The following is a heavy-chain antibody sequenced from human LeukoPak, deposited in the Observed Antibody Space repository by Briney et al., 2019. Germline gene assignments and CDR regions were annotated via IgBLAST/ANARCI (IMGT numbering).Heavy chain of an antibody. V-gene: IGHV3-30*18. CDR1: GFTFSSYG. J-gene: IGHJ4*02. CDR3: AKTQGSGSYYKD. D-gene: IGHD3-10*01. CDR2: ISYDGSNK. Sequence: GRSLRLSSAASGFTFSSYGMHWVRQAPGKGLEWVAVISYDGSNKYYADSVKGRFTISRDNSKNTLYLQMNSLRAEDTAVYYCAKTQGSGSYYKDWGQGTLVTVSS.